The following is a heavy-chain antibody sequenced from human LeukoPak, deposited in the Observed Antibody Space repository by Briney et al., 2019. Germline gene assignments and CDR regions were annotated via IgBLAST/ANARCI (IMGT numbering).Heavy chain of an antibody. Sequence: PGGSLRLSCAASGGFTFTNYAMSWVRQAPGKGLEWVSVISGSGSSTYYADAVKGRFTISRDNSKNTLYLQMNGLRAEDTAVYYCAKTASSSWGYFDYWGQGTLVTVSS. CDR2: ISGSGSST. V-gene: IGHV3-23*01. J-gene: IGHJ4*02. D-gene: IGHD6-13*01. CDR1: GGFTFTNYA. CDR3: AKTASSSWGYFDY.